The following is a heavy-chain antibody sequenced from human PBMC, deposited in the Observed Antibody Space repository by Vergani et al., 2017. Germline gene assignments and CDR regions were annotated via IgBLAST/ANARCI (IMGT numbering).Heavy chain of an antibody. Sequence: EVQLVQSGSEVKKPGATLKISCKVSGYTFTDHYMHWVKQAPGKGLEWMGLVDPEDGETIYAEKFKGRVTIAADTSTDTAHLELSSLRSEDTAVYYCATPQTVTTGGMEFRGQGTTVIVSS. D-gene: IGHD4-17*01. J-gene: IGHJ6*02. V-gene: IGHV1-69-2*01. CDR3: ATPQTVTTGGMEF. CDR1: GYTFTDHY. CDR2: VDPEDGET.